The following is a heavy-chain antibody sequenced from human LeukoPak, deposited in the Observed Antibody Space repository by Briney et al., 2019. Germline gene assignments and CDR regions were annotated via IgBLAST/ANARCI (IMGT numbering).Heavy chain of an antibody. CDR2: IRSGGGSS. CDR3: AKGPPLNIRWYFDF. CDR1: GFTFSSHD. V-gene: IGHV3-23*01. D-gene: IGHD2-15*01. Sequence: GGSLRLSCAVSGFTFSSHDMTWVRQAPGKGLEWVSSIRSGGGSSFYADSVKGRFTVSRDNPKNTLYLQMNSLRAEDTAVYYCAKGPPLNIRWYFDFWAQGSLVTVSS. J-gene: IGHJ4*02.